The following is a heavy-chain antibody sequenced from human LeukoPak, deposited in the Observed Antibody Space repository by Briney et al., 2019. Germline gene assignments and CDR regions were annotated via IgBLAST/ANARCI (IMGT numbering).Heavy chain of an antibody. D-gene: IGHD3-22*01. CDR2: INPDGSTT. CDR3: ARVLSGSWDWFDP. CDR1: GFTFSRYR. Sequence: GGSLRLSCAASGFTFSRYRIHWVRQAPGKGLEWVSRINPDGSTTTYADSVKGRFTISRDNAKNTVYLQMNSLRAEDTAVYYCARVLSGSWDWFDPWGQGTLVTVSS. V-gene: IGHV3-74*01. J-gene: IGHJ5*02.